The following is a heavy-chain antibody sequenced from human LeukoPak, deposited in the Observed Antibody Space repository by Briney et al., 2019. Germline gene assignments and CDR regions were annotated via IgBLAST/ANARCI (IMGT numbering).Heavy chain of an antibody. CDR1: GFTLRSYW. CDR3: ARDRAPALGRLFDY. CDR2: IYHSGST. D-gene: IGHD5-12*01. J-gene: IGHJ4*02. Sequence: GSLRLSCAASGFTLRSYWMSWVRQPPGKGLEWIGEIYHSGSTNYNPSLQSRVSISIDTSRNQFSLKLNSVTAADTAVYFCARDRAPALGRLFDYWGQGILVTVSS. V-gene: IGHV4-4*01.